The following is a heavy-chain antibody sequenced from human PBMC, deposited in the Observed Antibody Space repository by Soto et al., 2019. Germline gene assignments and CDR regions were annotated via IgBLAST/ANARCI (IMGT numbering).Heavy chain of an antibody. V-gene: IGHV1-69*01. J-gene: IGHJ4*02. Sequence: QVHLVQSGAEVKKAGSSVKVSCKAPGGTFKNNGISWVRQAPGQGLEWMGGIIPVFGTTNYAQKFQGRLTITADDFTSTVYMELSRLRYEDTAVYYCARENWVAVATILYYFDYWGPGSLVTVSS. CDR1: GGTFKNNG. D-gene: IGHD5-12*01. CDR2: IIPVFGTT. CDR3: ARENWVAVATILYYFDY.